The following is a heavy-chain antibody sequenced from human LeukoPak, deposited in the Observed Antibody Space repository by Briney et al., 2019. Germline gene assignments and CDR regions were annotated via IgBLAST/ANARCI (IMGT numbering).Heavy chain of an antibody. J-gene: IGHJ6*02. V-gene: IGHV3-9*01. Sequence: PGGPLRLSCAASGFTFDDYAMHWVRQAPGKGLEWVSGISWNSGSIGYADSVKGRFTISRDNAKNSLYLQMNSLRAEDTALYYCAKVIVPGLDYYYYYGMDVWGQGTTVTVSS. D-gene: IGHD2/OR15-2a*01. CDR1: GFTFDDYA. CDR3: AKVIVPGLDYYYYYGMDV. CDR2: ISWNSGSI.